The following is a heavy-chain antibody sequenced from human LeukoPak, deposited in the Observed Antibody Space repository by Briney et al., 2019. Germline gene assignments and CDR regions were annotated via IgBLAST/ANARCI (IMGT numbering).Heavy chain of an antibody. J-gene: IGHJ4*02. CDR1: GGSISSYY. Sequence: SETLSLTCTVSGGSISSYYWSWIRQPPGKGLEWIGYIYYSGSTNYNPSPKSRVTISVDTSKNQFSLKLSSVTAADTAVYYCARHAYSSSWYLRYWGQGTLVTVSS. V-gene: IGHV4-59*08. CDR3: ARHAYSSSWYLRY. D-gene: IGHD6-13*01. CDR2: IYYSGST.